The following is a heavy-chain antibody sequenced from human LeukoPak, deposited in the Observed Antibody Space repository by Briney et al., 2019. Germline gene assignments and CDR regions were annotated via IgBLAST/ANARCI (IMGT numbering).Heavy chain of an antibody. V-gene: IGHV3-23*01. J-gene: IGHJ4*02. CDR2: LSSSGGST. D-gene: IGHD4-17*01. Sequence: QTGGSLRLSCAASGFFFSNYDTNWVRQAPGRGLEWVSGLSSSGGSTFYADSVKGRFTISRDNSKNTVYLQMNSLRGEDTAIYYCARGVTVTTDFWGQGTLVTVSS. CDR3: ARGVTVTTDF. CDR1: GFFFSNYD.